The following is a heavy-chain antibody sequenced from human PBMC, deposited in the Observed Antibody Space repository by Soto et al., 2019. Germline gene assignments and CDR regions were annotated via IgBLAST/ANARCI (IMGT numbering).Heavy chain of an antibody. CDR1: VLIFIDVC. Sequence: PWLSXRLSGSSSVLIFIDVCITLFRQAPGKGLEWVGRIKTKPDDGKIDYAAHVRGRFTISRDDSKNTMYLQMTSLTPDETGVYSCTTSKIGVEFWGQGPLV. D-gene: IGHD2-15*01. CDR2: IKTKPDDGKI. CDR3: TTSKIGVEF. J-gene: IGHJ4*02. V-gene: IGHV3-15*01.